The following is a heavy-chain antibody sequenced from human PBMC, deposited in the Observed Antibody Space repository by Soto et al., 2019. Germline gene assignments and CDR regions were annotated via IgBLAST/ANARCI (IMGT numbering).Heavy chain of an antibody. CDR3: ARANSSGWSPETDYYYGMDV. CDR1: GFTFSSYD. D-gene: IGHD6-19*01. J-gene: IGHJ6*02. Sequence: EVQLVESGGGLVQPGGSLRLSCAASGFTFSSYDMHWVRQATGKGLEWVSAIGTAGDTYYPGSVKGRFTISRENAKNSLYLQMNSLRAEDTAVYYCARANSSGWSPETDYYYGMDVWGQGTTVTVSS. CDR2: IGTAGDT. V-gene: IGHV3-13*01.